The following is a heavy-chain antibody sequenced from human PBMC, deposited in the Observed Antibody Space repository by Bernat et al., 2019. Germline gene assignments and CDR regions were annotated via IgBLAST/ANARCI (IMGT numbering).Heavy chain of an antibody. J-gene: IGHJ6*02. D-gene: IGHD4-11*01. CDR3: AKAGVERVTFYYYGTDV. V-gene: IGHV3-30*18. Sequence: QVQLVESGGGVVQPGRSLRLSCAASGFTFSNYGMYWVRQAPGKGLEWVAVISYDGRNKYYADSVKGRFTISRDNSKNTLYLQMNSLRAEDKAVYYCAKAGVERVTFYYYGTDVWGQGTTVTVSS. CDR1: GFTFSNYG. CDR2: ISYDGRNK.